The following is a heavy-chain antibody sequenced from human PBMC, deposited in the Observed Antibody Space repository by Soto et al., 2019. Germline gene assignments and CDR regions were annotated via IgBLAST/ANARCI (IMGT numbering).Heavy chain of an antibody. Sequence: PTETLSITLTVSQCSRNRANYYYTFFLQKKEKGLEWIGYIYYSGSTYYNPSLKSRVTISVDTSKNQFSLKLSSVTAADTAVYYCARVLNGGRPSTMVRGVIIAQVVYFAYWGQGALVTGSS. D-gene: IGHD3-10*01. CDR2: IYYSGST. V-gene: IGHV4-31*02. CDR3: ARVLNGGRPSTMVRGVIIAQVVYFAY. J-gene: IGHJ4*02. CDR1: QCSRNRANYY.